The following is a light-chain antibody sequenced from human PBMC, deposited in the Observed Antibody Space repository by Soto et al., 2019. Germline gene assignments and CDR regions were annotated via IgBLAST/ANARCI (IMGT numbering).Light chain of an antibody. CDR3: QQYGSSPGT. Sequence: EIVLTQSPGTLSLSPGERATLSCWASQSVSFSYLAWCQQKPGQAPRLLIYGASSRAAGIPNRFSGSGSGTDFTLTISRLEPEDFAVYYCQQYGSSPGTFGQGTKVDIK. J-gene: IGKJ2*01. V-gene: IGKV3-20*01. CDR2: GAS. CDR1: QSVSFSY.